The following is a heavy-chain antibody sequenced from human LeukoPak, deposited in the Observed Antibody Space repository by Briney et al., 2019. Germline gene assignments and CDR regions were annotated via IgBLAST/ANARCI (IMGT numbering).Heavy chain of an antibody. CDR2: IATGGST. V-gene: IGHV4-4*07. Sequence: PSETLSLTCTVSGGSISNYYWSWIRQPAGKGLEWIGRIATGGSTNYNSSLKSRVTMSVDTSKNQFSLKLSPVTAADTAVYYCARTIGLMVYAGMLDWFDPWGQGTLVTVSS. D-gene: IGHD2-8*01. J-gene: IGHJ5*02. CDR1: GGSISNYY. CDR3: ARTIGLMVYAGMLDWFDP.